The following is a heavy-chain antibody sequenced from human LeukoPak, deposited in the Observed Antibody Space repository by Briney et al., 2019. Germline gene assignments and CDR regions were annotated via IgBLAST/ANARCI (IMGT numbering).Heavy chain of an antibody. V-gene: IGHV3-74*01. CDR2: IDPDGSNT. J-gene: IGHJ1*01. Sequence: GGSLRLSCAASGFTFSNYWMHWVRQAPGKGLVWVSRIDPDGSNTTYADSVKGRFTISRDNAKNTLYLQMNSLRAEDTAVHYCARILYCTSISCYSSRGKGTLVTVSS. CDR1: GFTFSNYW. CDR3: ARILYCTSISCYSS. D-gene: IGHD2-2*01.